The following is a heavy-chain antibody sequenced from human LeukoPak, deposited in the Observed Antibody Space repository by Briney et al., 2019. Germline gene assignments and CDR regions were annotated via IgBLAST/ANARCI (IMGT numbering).Heavy chain of an antibody. CDR2: IKQDGSEK. D-gene: IGHD3-16*02. Sequence: GGSLRLSCAASRFTFSSYWMSWVRQAPGKGLEWVANIKQDGSEKYYVDSVKGRFTISRDNAKNSLYLQMNSLRAEDTAVYYCASEGPFLLRLGELSLNYWGQGTLVTVSS. CDR3: ASEGPFLLRLGELSLNY. V-gene: IGHV3-7*01. CDR1: RFTFSSYW. J-gene: IGHJ4*02.